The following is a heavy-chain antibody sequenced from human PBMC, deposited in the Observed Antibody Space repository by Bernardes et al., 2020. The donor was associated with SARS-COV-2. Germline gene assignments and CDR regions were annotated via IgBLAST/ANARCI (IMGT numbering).Heavy chain of an antibody. Sequence: SGITLSKPPHPLTLTCPFSRFSLSPSGVAVGWIRQPPGKALEWLALIHSDDDKRYSPTLKSRLTITKDTSKNQVVLTLTNVDPLDTATYYCAHRRPSTWEGDWFDPWGQGTLVTVSS. CDR1: RFSLSPSGVA. CDR3: AHRRPSTWEGDWFDP. V-gene: IGHV2-5*02. D-gene: IGHD6-13*01. J-gene: IGHJ5*02. CDR2: IHSDDDK.